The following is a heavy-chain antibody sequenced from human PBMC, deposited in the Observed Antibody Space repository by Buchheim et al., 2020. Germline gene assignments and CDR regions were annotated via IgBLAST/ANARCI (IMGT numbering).Heavy chain of an antibody. CDR2: LSSSSSTI. Sequence: EVQLVESGGGLVQPGGSLRLSCAASGFTFSSYSMNWVRQAPGKGLEWVSYLSSSSSTIYYADSVKGRFTISRDNAKNSLYLQMNSLRGEDTAVYYCARDFFDSNVYYYGMDVWGQGTT. CDR1: GFTFSSYS. V-gene: IGHV3-48*01. CDR3: ARDFFDSNVYYYGMDV. J-gene: IGHJ6*02. D-gene: IGHD3-22*01.